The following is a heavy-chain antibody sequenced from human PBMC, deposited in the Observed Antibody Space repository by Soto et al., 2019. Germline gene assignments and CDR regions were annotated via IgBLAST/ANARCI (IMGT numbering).Heavy chain of an antibody. J-gene: IGHJ4*02. CDR3: ASVDILTGYHS. CDR2: IYYTGSA. CDR1: GGSISSGDFY. D-gene: IGHD3-9*01. V-gene: IGHV4-30-4*02. Sequence: PSETLSLTCTVSGGSISSGDFYWSWIRQPPGKGLEWIGYIYYTGSAYYSPSLKSRVTISIDTSKNQFSLNLTSVTAADTAVYYWASVDILTGYHSWGQGTLVTVSS.